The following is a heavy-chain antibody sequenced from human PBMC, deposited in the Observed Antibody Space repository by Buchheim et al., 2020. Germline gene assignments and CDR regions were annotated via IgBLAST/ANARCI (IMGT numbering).Heavy chain of an antibody. CDR2: ISGSGGST. CDR3: AKDRSFFYSSSSGVWDY. D-gene: IGHD6-6*01. Sequence: EVQLLESGGGLVQPGGSLRLSCAASGFTFSSYAMSWVRQAPGKGLEWVSAISGSGGSTYYADSVKGRFTISRDKSKKTLYLQMNSLRAEDTAVYYCAKDRSFFYSSSSGVWDYWGQGTL. J-gene: IGHJ4*02. V-gene: IGHV3-23*01. CDR1: GFTFSSYA.